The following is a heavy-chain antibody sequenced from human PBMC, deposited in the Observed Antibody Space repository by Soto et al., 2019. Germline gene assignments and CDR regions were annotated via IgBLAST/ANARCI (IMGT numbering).Heavy chain of an antibody. CDR2: INHSGST. V-gene: IGHV4-34*01. J-gene: IGHJ5*02. D-gene: IGHD6-13*01. Sequence: ASETLSLTCAVYGGSFSGYYWSWIRQPPGKGLEWIGEINHSGSTNYNPSLKSRVTISVDTSKNQFSLKLSSVTAADTAVYYCARGGESSSWYDLMNRFDPWGQGTLVTVYS. CDR3: ARGGESSSWYDLMNRFDP. CDR1: GGSFSGYY.